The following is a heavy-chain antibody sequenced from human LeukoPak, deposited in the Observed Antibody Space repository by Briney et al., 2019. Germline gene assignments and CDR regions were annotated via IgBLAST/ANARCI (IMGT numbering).Heavy chain of an antibody. J-gene: IGHJ6*03. CDR3: ARTTEGYAGGPGYSYYYYMDV. Sequence: SETLSLTCAVYGGSFSGYYWSWVRQPPGKGLEWIGYNSGSTHYNPSLKSRVTISVDTSKNQVSLKLRSVTAADTAVYYCARTTEGYAGGPGYSYYYYMDVWGKGTTVTISS. CDR1: GGSFSGYY. V-gene: IGHV4-59*01. D-gene: IGHD5-12*01. CDR2: NSGST.